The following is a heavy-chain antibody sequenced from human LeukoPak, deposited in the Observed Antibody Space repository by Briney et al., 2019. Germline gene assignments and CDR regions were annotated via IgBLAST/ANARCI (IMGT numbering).Heavy chain of an antibody. V-gene: IGHV3-23*01. Sequence: GGSLRLSCAASGFTFSSYAMNWVRQAPGKGLEWVSAITSAGNTYYADSVKGRFTISRNSSKNTLYLQMNSLRSEDTAVYYCAKGGGPYHLPTDYWGQGTLVTVSS. CDR3: AKGGGPYHLPTDY. CDR2: ITSAGNT. J-gene: IGHJ4*02. D-gene: IGHD2-2*01. CDR1: GFTFSSYA.